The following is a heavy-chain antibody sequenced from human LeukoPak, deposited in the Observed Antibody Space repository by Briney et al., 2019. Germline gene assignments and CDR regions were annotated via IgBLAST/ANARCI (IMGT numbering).Heavy chain of an antibody. V-gene: IGHV3-21*01. D-gene: IGHD4-17*01. Sequence: PGGSLRLSCAASGFTFSSYAMSWVRQAPGKGLEWVSSISSSSSYIYYADSVKGRFTISRDNAKNSLYLQMNSLRAEDTAVYYCARGGNHGDYWYFDLWGRGTLVTVSS. CDR2: ISSSSSYI. CDR3: ARGGNHGDYWYFDL. J-gene: IGHJ2*01. CDR1: GFTFSSYA.